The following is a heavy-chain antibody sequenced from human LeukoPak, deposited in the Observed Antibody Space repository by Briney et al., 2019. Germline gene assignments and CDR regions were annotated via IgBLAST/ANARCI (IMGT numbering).Heavy chain of an antibody. CDR2: IYYSGST. CDR3: ARDRPSSWRENWFDP. J-gene: IGHJ5*02. CDR1: GGSISSGGYY. V-gene: IGHV4-31*03. Sequence: SETLSLTCTVSGGSISSGGYYWSWIRQHPGKGLEWIGYIYYSGSTYYNPSLKSRVTISVDTSKNQFSLKLSSVTAADTAVYCCARDRPSSWRENWFDPWGQGTLVTVSS. D-gene: IGHD2-2*01.